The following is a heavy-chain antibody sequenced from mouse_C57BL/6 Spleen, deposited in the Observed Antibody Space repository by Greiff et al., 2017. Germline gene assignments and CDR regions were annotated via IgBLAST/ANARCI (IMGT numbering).Heavy chain of an antibody. CDR2: IYPGDGDT. J-gene: IGHJ3*01. CDR3: ARSGLAY. CDR1: GYAFSSSW. Sequence: VKLLQSGPELVKPGASVKMSCTASGYAFSSSWMHWVKQRPGQGLEWIGRIYPGDGDTNYTPKFKGKATLTADKSSSTAYMQLSSLASEGSWVYFWARSGLAYWGQGTLVTVSA. V-gene: IGHV1-82*01.